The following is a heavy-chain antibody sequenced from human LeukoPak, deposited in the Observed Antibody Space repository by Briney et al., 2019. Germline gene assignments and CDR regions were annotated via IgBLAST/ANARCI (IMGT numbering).Heavy chain of an antibody. CDR1: GYTLTNYG. D-gene: IGHD6-13*01. Sequence: ASVKVSCKASGYTLTNYGISWVRQAPGQGLEWMGWISAYNGDTKYAQKVQGRVTMTTDKATSTAYMELRSLRSDDTAVYYCARDAIIAAAGIRGRYYFDYWGQGTLVTVSS. J-gene: IGHJ4*02. CDR2: ISAYNGDT. V-gene: IGHV1-18*01. CDR3: ARDAIIAAAGIRGRYYFDY.